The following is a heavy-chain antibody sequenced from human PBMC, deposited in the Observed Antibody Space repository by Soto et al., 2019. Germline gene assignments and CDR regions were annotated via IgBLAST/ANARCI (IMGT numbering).Heavy chain of an antibody. J-gene: IGHJ4*02. CDR3: ARDLFDILTGCHLDY. CDR2: ISSSSSTI. CDR1: GFTFSSYS. D-gene: IGHD3-9*01. Sequence: PGGSLRLSCAASGFTFSSYSMNWVRQAPGKGLEWVSYISSSSSTIYYADSVKGRFTISRDNAKNSLYLQMNSLRAEDTAVYYCARDLFDILTGCHLDYWGQGTLVTVSS. V-gene: IGHV3-48*01.